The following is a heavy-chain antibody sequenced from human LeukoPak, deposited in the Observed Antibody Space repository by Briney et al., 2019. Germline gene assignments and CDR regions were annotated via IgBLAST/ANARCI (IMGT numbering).Heavy chain of an antibody. CDR3: ARDIRPRVESFDY. D-gene: IGHD3-3*01. V-gene: IGHV1-2*02. CDR2: INPNSGGT. J-gene: IGHJ4*02. CDR1: GYTFTDYH. Sequence: ASVKVSCKASGYTFTDYHLHWVRQAPGQGLEWMGWINPNSGGTNYAQKIQGRVTMTRDTSINTVYMELSGLRSDDTAVYYCARDIRPRVESFDYWGQGTLVAVSS.